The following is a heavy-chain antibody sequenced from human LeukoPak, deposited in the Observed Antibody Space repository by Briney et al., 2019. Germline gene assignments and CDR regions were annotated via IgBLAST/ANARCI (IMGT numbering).Heavy chain of an antibody. V-gene: IGHV4-59*12. Sequence: SETLSLTCTVSGGSISSYFWSWIRQPPGKGLEWIGYIYYSGSTNYNPSLKSRVTISVDTSKNQFSLKLSSVTAADTAVYYCARWYYDSTGYYYRPQGFDPWGQGTLVTVSS. D-gene: IGHD3-22*01. CDR1: GGSISSYF. J-gene: IGHJ5*02. CDR3: ARWYYDSTGYYYRPQGFDP. CDR2: IYYSGST.